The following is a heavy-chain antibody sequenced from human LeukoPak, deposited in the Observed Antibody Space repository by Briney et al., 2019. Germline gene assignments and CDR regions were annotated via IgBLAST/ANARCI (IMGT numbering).Heavy chain of an antibody. J-gene: IGHJ6*03. Sequence: SETLSLTCAVNGGSFSGYYWNWIRQPPGKGLEWIGYIYYSGSTNYNPSLKSRVTISVDTSKNQFSLKLSSVTAADTAVYYCARGEYSYGDDYYYYMDVWGKGTTVTVSS. CDR3: ARGEYSYGDDYYYYMDV. D-gene: IGHD5-18*01. V-gene: IGHV4-59*01. CDR1: GGSFSGYY. CDR2: IYYSGST.